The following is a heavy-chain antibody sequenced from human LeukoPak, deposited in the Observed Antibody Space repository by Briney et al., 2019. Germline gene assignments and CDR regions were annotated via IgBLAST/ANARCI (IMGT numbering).Heavy chain of an antibody. CDR3: ARGKDHDFWNPFDH. D-gene: IGHD3-3*01. Sequence: PGGSLRLSCAASGFTLSKYATNWVRQAPGKGLEWVSGIDGSGGRPPSADSVKGRFTISRDISKNTLYLQMDSLRAEDTAAYYCARGKDHDFWNPFDHWGQGTLVTVSS. J-gene: IGHJ4*02. CDR1: GFTLSKYA. V-gene: IGHV3-23*01. CDR2: IDGSGGRP.